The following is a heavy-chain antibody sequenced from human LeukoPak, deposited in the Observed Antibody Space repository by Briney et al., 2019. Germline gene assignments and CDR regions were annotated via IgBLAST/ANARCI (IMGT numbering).Heavy chain of an antibody. V-gene: IGHV3-49*04. CDR3: TSVGYCSGGSCYEPIT. CDR1: GFTFGDYA. D-gene: IGHD2-15*01. CDR2: IRSKAYGGTT. Sequence: GGSLRLSCTASGFTFGDYAMSWVRQAPGKGLEWVGFIRSKAYGGTTEYAASVKGRFTISRDDSKSIAYLQMNSLKTEDTAVYYCTSVGYCSGGSCYEPITGGQGTLVTVSS. J-gene: IGHJ4*02.